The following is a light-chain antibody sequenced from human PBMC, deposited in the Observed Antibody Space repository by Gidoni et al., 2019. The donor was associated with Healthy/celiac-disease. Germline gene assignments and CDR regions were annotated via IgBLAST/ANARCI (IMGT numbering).Light chain of an antibody. CDR2: LGS. V-gene: IGKV2-28*01. CDR3: MQALQIMYT. CDR1: QSLLHSNGYNY. Sequence: IVMTQSPLSLPVTPGGPASISCRSSQSLLHSNGYNYLDWYLQKPGQSPQLLIYLGSNRASGVPDRFSGSGSGTDFTLKISRVEAEDVGVYYCMQALQIMYTFGQGTKLEIK. J-gene: IGKJ2*01.